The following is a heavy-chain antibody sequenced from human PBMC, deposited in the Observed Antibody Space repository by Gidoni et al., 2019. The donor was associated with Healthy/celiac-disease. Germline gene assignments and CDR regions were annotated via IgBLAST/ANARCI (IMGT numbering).Heavy chain of an antibody. D-gene: IGHD2-15*01. CDR1: GNDFNSQW. Sequence: EVQLVQSGAEAKKPGESLKIACKTSGNDFNSQWIGWVRHMPGKGLEWMGIIHPGDSDTRYSPSFQGQVTISADKSISTAYLQWSSLKASDSAMYYCARHPGSCNYGSCYSLDYWGQGTLVTVSS. J-gene: IGHJ4*02. V-gene: IGHV5-51*01. CDR2: IHPGDSDT. CDR3: ARHPGSCNYGSCYSLDY.